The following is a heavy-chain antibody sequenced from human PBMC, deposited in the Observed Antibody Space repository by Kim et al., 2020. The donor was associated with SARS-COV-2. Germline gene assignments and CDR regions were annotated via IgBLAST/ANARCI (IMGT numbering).Heavy chain of an antibody. CDR2: TYYRSKWHN. CDR3: TKTGGMDV. V-gene: IGHV6-1*01. Sequence: SQTLSLTCAISGDSVSSKSAAWNWIRQSPSRGLEWLGRTYYRSKWHNEYAVSVKSRITINPDTSRNQFSLQLNSVTPEDTAVYYCTKTGGMDVWGQGTTVTVSS. CDR1: GDSVSSKSAA. J-gene: IGHJ6*02.